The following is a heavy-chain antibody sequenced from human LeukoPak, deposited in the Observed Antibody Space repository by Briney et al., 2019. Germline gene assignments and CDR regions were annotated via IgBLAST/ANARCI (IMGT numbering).Heavy chain of an antibody. CDR3: ARSTNRLDS. CDR1: GASISGSISGGTYY. D-gene: IGHD1-14*01. Sequence: SQTLSLTCTVSGASISGSISGGTYYWNWIRQPAGKGLEWIGRMYNGGTTNNYSPSLKSRVTISVDTSKNQFSLNVTSVTAADTAVYYCARSTNRLDSWGQGTLVTVSS. J-gene: IGHJ4*02. CDR2: MYNGGTT. V-gene: IGHV4-61*02.